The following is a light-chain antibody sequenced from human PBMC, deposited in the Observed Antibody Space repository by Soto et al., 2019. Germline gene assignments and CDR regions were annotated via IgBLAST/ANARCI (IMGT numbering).Light chain of an antibody. J-gene: IGKJ4*01. CDR2: PAS. CDR1: QSITIY. CDR3: QQSYSYPLT. V-gene: IGKV1-39*01. Sequence: DIQMTQSPSSLSASVGDRVTITCRASQSITIYLNWYQQKPGKAPELLIHPASSLQSGVPSRFSGSGSGTEFTLTISSLQPEDFATYYCQQSYSYPLTFGGGTKVEIK.